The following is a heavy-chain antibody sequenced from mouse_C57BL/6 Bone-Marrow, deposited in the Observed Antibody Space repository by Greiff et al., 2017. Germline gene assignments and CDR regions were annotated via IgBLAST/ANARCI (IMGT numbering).Heavy chain of an antibody. Sequence: QVQLQQPGAELVRPGSSVKLSCKASGYTFTSYWMDWVKQRPGQGLEWIGNIYPSDSETHYNQKFKDKATLTVDKSSSTAYMQLSSLTSEDSAVYFCARGEGNPVYFDYWGQGTTLTVSS. J-gene: IGHJ2*01. CDR3: ARGEGNPVYFDY. CDR1: GYTFTSYW. V-gene: IGHV1-61*01. D-gene: IGHD2-1*01. CDR2: IYPSDSET.